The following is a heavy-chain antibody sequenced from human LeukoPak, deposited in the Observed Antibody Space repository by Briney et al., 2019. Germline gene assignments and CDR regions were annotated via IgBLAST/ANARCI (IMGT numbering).Heavy chain of an antibody. V-gene: IGHV4-59*01. CDR1: GVSISNYY. CDR3: ARAGYSYGTGYYFDY. CDR2: IYYTGAT. J-gene: IGHJ4*02. D-gene: IGHD5-18*01. Sequence: PSETLSLTCTVSGVSISNYYWSWVRLPPGKGLEWIGYIYYTGATNYSPSLKSRVTISLDTSKNQFSLRLSSVTAADAAVYYCARAGYSYGTGYYFDYWGQGALVTVSS.